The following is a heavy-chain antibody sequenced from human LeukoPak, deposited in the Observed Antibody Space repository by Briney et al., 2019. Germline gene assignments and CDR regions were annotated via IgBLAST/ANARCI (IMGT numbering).Heavy chain of an antibody. V-gene: IGHV3-23*01. CDR3: AKDWGY. CDR2: ISGSGGST. CDR1: GFTFSTYG. Sequence: QAGGSLRLSCAASGFTFSTYGMHWVRQAPGKGLEWVSGISGSGGSTYYADSVKGRFTISRENSKNTLYLQLNSLRTEDTAVYYCAKDWGYWGQGTLVTVSS. J-gene: IGHJ4*02. D-gene: IGHD3-16*01.